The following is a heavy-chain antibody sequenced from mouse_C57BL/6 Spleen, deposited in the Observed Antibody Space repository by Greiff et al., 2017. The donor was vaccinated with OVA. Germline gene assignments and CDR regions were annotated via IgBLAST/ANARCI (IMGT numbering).Heavy chain of an antibody. D-gene: IGHD1-1*01. CDR3: ARHYYGSSERAMDY. Sequence: LVESGAELVKPGASVKISCKASGYAFSSYWMNWVKQRPGKGLEWIGQIYPGDGDTNYNGKFKGKATLTADKSSSTAYMQLSSLTSEDSAVYFCARHYYGSSERAMDYWGQGTSVTVSS. CDR1: GYAFSSYW. CDR2: IYPGDGDT. J-gene: IGHJ4*01. V-gene: IGHV1-80*01.